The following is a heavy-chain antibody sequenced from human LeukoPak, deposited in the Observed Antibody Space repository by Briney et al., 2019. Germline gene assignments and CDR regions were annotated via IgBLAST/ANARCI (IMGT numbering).Heavy chain of an antibody. CDR3: AKGRGIAVAGPDY. V-gene: IGHV3-7*03. J-gene: IGHJ4*02. CDR2: IKEDGSEK. Sequence: GGSLRLSCAASGFTFSSYWMSWVRQAPGKGLEWVANIKEDGSEKYYVDSVKGRFSISRDNAKNSLFLQMNSLRAEDTAVYYCAKGRGIAVAGPDYWGQGTLVTVSS. D-gene: IGHD6-19*01. CDR1: GFTFSSYW.